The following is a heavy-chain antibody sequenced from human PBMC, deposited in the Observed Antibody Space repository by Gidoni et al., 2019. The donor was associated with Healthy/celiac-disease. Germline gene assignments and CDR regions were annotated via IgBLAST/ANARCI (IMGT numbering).Heavy chain of an antibody. J-gene: IGHJ4*02. D-gene: IGHD6-13*01. CDR3: AREAAGTCYFDY. CDR2: IYYSGST. Sequence: QVQLQESGPGLVKPSETLSLTCTVSGGSSSSYYWSWIRQPPGKGLEWIGYIYYSGSTNYNPSLKSRVTISVDTSKNQFSLKLSSVTAADTAVYYCAREAAGTCYFDYWGQGTLVTVSS. V-gene: IGHV4-59*01. CDR1: GGSSSSYY.